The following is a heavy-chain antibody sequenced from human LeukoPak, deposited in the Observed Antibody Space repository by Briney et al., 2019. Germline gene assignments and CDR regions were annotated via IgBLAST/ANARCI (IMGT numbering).Heavy chain of an antibody. CDR2: ISYSGST. Sequence: PSETLSLTCTVSGGSVSSGIYYWSWIRQPPGKGLDGIGYISYSGSTNYNPSLKSRVTISVDTSKNQFSLRLSSVPAADTAVYYCARDRDGGNSAFDIWGQGTMVTVSS. D-gene: IGHD4-23*01. CDR3: ARDRDGGNSAFDI. CDR1: GGSVSSGIYY. J-gene: IGHJ3*02. V-gene: IGHV4-61*01.